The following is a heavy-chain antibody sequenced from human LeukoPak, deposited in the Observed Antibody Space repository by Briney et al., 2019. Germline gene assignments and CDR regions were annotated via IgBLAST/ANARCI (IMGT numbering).Heavy chain of an antibody. J-gene: IGHJ6*02. V-gene: IGHV1-2*06. Sequence: ASVKVSCKASGYSFTGYYIHWVRQAPGQGLEWMGRINPNGGGTNHAQKFQGRVTITADESTSTAYMELSSLRSEDTAVYYCATGVDVLRYFDWSRPLERDYYGMDVWGQGTTVTVSS. CDR2: INPNGGGT. CDR1: GYSFTGYY. D-gene: IGHD3-9*01. CDR3: ATGVDVLRYFDWSRPLERDYYGMDV.